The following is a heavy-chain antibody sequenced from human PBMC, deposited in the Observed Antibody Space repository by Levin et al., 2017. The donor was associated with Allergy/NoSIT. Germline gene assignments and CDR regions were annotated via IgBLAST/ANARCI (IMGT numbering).Heavy chain of an antibody. D-gene: IGHD3-9*01. Sequence: GGSLRLSCAASEFTLSNVWMSWVRQAPGKGLEWVGHIRSKSDGGTTQYAAPVKGRFTISRDDSKNTLYLHMSSLKTEDTASYYCTTDRRYFEWLPRATNFDYWGQGALVTVSS. CDR2: IRSKSDGGTT. V-gene: IGHV3-15*01. CDR1: EFTLSNVW. CDR3: TTDRRYFEWLPRATNFDY. J-gene: IGHJ4*02.